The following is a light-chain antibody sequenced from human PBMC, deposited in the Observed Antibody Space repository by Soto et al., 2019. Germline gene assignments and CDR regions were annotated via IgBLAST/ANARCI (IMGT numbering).Light chain of an antibody. CDR2: DVS. CDR3: SSYTTGGNYV. V-gene: IGLV2-14*01. J-gene: IGLJ1*01. CDR1: SSDVGAYNF. Sequence: QSALTQPASVSGSPGQSVAISCTGTSSDVGAYNFVSWYQQHPGKAPKLMVFDVSNRPSGVSNRFSGSKSGNTASLTISGLQAEDEADYYCSSYTTGGNYVFGTGTQLTVL.